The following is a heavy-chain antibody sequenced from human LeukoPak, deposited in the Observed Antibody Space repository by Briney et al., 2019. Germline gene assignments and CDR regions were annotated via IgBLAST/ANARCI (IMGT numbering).Heavy chain of an antibody. J-gene: IGHJ4*02. Sequence: SETLSLTCTVSGGSISSSSYYWGWIRQPPGKGLERIGSIYYSGSTYYNPSLKSRVTISVDTSKNQFSLKLSSVTAADTAVYYCAREQLWCYSPYYFDYWGQGTLVTVSS. CDR1: GGSISSSSYY. CDR3: AREQLWCYSPYYFDY. V-gene: IGHV4-39*07. CDR2: IYYSGST. D-gene: IGHD4/OR15-4a*01.